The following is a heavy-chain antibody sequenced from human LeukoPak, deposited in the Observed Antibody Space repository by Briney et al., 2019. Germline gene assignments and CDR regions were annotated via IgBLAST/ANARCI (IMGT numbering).Heavy chain of an antibody. CDR2: ISSSSSTI. CDR1: GFTFSDHY. D-gene: IGHD6-13*01. Sequence: GGSLRLSCAASGFTFSDHYMDWVRQAPGKGLEWVSYISSSSSTIYYADSVKGRFTISRDNAKNSLYLQMSSLRADDTAVYYCARDSSSDAFDIWGQGTMVTVSS. J-gene: IGHJ3*02. CDR3: ARDSSSDAFDI. V-gene: IGHV3-11*01.